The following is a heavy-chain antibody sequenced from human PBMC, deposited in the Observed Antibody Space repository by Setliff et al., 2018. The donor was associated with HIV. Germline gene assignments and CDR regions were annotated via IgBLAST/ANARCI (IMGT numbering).Heavy chain of an antibody. Sequence: ASVKVSCKASGYTFTSYYMHWVRQAPGQGLEWMGIINPSGGSTSYAQKFQGRVTMTRDTSTSTVYMELRSLRSEDTAVYYCARTLYYDTSGYDPGYWGQGTLVTVSS. J-gene: IGHJ4*02. V-gene: IGHV1-46*01. D-gene: IGHD3-22*01. CDR2: INPSGGST. CDR3: ARTLYYDTSGYDPGY. CDR1: GYTFTSYY.